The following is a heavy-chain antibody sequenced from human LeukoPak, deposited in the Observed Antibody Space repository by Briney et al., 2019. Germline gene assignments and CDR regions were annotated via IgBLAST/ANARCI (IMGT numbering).Heavy chain of an antibody. CDR2: IIPIFGTA. CDR3: AREGWVGAPGKARYFDY. J-gene: IGHJ4*02. CDR1: GYTFTSYG. V-gene: IGHV1-69*05. Sequence: ASVKVSCKASGYTFTSYGISWVRQAPGQGLEWMGGIIPIFGTANYAQKFQGRVTITTDESTSTAYMELSSLRSEDTAVYYCAREGWVGAPGKARYFDYWGQGTLVTVSS. D-gene: IGHD1-26*01.